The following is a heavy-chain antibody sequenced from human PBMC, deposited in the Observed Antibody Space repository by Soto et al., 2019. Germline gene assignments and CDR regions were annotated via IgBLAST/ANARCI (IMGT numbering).Heavy chain of an antibody. CDR1: GGSISSYY. V-gene: IGHV4-59*01. Sequence: KASETLFLTCTVSGGSISSYYWSWIRQPPGKGLEWIGYIYYSGSTNYNPSLKSRVTISVDTSKNQFSLKLSSVTAADTAVYYCARATTVVTPFWFDPWGQGTLVTVSS. J-gene: IGHJ5*02. D-gene: IGHD4-17*01. CDR2: IYYSGST. CDR3: ARATTVVTPFWFDP.